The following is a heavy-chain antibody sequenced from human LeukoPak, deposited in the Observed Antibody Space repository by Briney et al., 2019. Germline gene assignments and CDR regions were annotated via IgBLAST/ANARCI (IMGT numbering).Heavy chain of an antibody. CDR2: IIPIFGTA. Sequence: SVKVSCKASGYTFTSYAISWVRQAPGRGLEWMGGIIPIFGTANYAQKFQGRVTITTDESTSTAYMELSSLRSEDTAVYFCARDTGGYFDYWGQGTLVTVSS. D-gene: IGHD3-10*01. CDR1: GYTFTSYA. CDR3: ARDTGGYFDY. J-gene: IGHJ4*02. V-gene: IGHV1-69*05.